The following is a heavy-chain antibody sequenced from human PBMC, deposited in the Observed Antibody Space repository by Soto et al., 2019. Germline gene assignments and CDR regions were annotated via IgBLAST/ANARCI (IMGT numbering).Heavy chain of an antibody. Sequence: QVQLQESGPGLVKPSETLSLTCTVSGGSISSYYWSWIRQPPGKGLEWIGYIYYSGSTNYNPSLKGGVPIQGAQPKTLFSLRLGSGPGGDRAVYYCAGGQWLGDVFDFGGQGKGVPVS. CDR3: AGGQWLGDVFDF. D-gene: IGHD6-19*01. CDR2: IYYSGST. J-gene: IGHJ3*01. V-gene: IGHV4-59*01. CDR1: GGSISSYY.